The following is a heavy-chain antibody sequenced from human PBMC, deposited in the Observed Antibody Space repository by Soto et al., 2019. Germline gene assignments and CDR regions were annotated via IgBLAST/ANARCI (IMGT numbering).Heavy chain of an antibody. J-gene: IGHJ4*02. D-gene: IGHD1-26*01. Sequence: GASVKVSCKASGYTFTSYGISWVRQAPGQGLEWMGLISAYNGNTNYAQKLQGRVTMTTDTSTSTAYMELRSLRSDDTAVYYCARGVGDDSVWARYDYWGQGTLVTVSS. CDR2: ISAYNGNT. V-gene: IGHV1-18*01. CDR3: ARGVGDDSVWARYDY. CDR1: GYTFTSYG.